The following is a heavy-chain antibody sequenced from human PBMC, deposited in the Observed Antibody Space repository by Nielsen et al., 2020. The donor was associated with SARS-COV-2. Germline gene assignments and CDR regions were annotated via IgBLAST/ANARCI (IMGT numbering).Heavy chain of an antibody. Sequence: SVKVSCKASGYTFTGYYMHWVRQAPGQGLEWMGGIIPIFGTANYAQKFQGRVTITADESTSTAYMELSSLRSEDTAVYYCARTHWVRGSWQDYYYGMDVWGQGTTVTVSS. D-gene: IGHD6-13*01. J-gene: IGHJ6*02. CDR3: ARTHWVRGSWQDYYYGMDV. CDR2: IIPIFGTA. CDR1: GYTFTGYY. V-gene: IGHV1-69*13.